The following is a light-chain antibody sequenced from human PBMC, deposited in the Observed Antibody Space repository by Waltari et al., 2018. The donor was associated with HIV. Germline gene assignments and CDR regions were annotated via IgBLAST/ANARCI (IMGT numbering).Light chain of an antibody. V-gene: IGLV2-8*01. CDR2: EVS. J-gene: IGLJ2*01. Sequence: QSALTQPPSASGSPGQSVTISCTGTSSDVGSSNFFSWYKQHPGKAPKLLIFEVSKRPSGVPDRFSGSKSGNTASLTVSGLQPEDEADYYCSSYAGSNNLLFGGGTKLTVL. CDR1: SSDVGSSNF. CDR3: SSYAGSNNLL.